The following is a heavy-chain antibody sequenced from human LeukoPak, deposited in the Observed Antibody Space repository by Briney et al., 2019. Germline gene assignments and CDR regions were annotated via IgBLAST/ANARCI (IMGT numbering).Heavy chain of an antibody. CDR1: GYTFTSYG. CDR3: ARAKQQLGSGYYYYGMDV. Sequence: VKVSCKASGYTFTSYGISWVRQAPGQGLEWMGWISAYNGNTNYAQKLQGRVTMTTDTSTSTAYMELRSLRSDDTAVYYCARAKQQLGSGYYYYGMDVWGKGTTVTVSS. D-gene: IGHD6-13*01. CDR2: ISAYNGNT. V-gene: IGHV1-18*04. J-gene: IGHJ6*04.